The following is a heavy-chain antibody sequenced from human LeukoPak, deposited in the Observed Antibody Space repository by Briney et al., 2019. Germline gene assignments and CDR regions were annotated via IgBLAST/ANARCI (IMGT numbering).Heavy chain of an antibody. CDR2: ISSNSSTI. D-gene: IGHD2-2*01. CDR1: GFTFSSYS. V-gene: IGHV3-48*01. J-gene: IGHJ6*02. Sequence: GGSLRLSCAASGFTFSSYSMNWVRQAPGKGLEWVSYISSNSSTIYYADSVKGRFTISRDNAKNSLYLQMNSLRAEDTAVYYCARDLPYCSSTSCYDGYYYGMDVWGQGTTVTVSS. CDR3: ARDLPYCSSTSCYDGYYYGMDV.